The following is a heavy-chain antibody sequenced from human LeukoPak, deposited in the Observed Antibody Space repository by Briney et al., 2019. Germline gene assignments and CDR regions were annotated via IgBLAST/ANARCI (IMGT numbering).Heavy chain of an antibody. CDR3: ARGTTALMDV. CDR2: ISSGTSFI. Sequence: GGSLRLSCAASGFPFSSYSMNWVRQAPGKGLEWVSSISSGTSFIHYADSVKGRFTISRDNAKKSLYLQMNSLRAEDTAVYYCARGTTALMDVWGKGTTVTVSS. CDR1: GFPFSSYS. V-gene: IGHV3-21*01. J-gene: IGHJ6*03. D-gene: IGHD2-21*02.